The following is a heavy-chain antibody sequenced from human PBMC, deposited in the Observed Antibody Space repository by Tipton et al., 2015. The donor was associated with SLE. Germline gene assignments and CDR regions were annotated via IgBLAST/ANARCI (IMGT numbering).Heavy chain of an antibody. CDR1: GGSISSGSYY. CDR3: ARTRGYEVDY. J-gene: IGHJ4*02. V-gene: IGHV4-61*02. Sequence: TLSLTCTVSGGSISSGSYYWSWIRQPAGKGLEWIGRIYTSGSTNYNPSLKSRVTISVDTSKNQFSLKLSSVTAADTAVYYCARTRGYEVDYWGQGTLVTVSS. CDR2: IYTSGST. D-gene: IGHD5-12*01.